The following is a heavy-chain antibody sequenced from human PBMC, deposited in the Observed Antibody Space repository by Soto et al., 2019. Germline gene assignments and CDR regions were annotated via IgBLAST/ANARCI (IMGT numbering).Heavy chain of an antibody. D-gene: IGHD2-2*01. CDR3: ARGDLSSYFDF. CDR1: RYTFNCCY. J-gene: IGHJ4*02. V-gene: IGHV1-46*02. Sequence: GASVKVSCKASRYTFNCCYMRWVQQAPGQGLEWMGIINPSGGSTSYAQKFQGRVTMTRDTSTSTVYMELSSLRSEDTAVYYCARGDLSSYFDFWGQGTLVTVSS. CDR2: INPSGGST.